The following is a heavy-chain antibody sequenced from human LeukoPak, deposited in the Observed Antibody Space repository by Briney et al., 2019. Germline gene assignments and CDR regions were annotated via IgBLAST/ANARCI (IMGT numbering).Heavy chain of an antibody. D-gene: IGHD2-2*01. Sequence: PGGSPRLSCAASGFTFSNYVMSWVRQAPGKGLEWVSIISVSSGSTYYADSVKGRFTISRDNSKNTLYLQMNSLRAEDTAVYYCAKSEGGTSRRPFDYWGQGTLVTVSS. J-gene: IGHJ4*02. CDR1: GFTFSNYV. CDR3: AKSEGGTSRRPFDY. CDR2: ISVSSGST. V-gene: IGHV3-23*01.